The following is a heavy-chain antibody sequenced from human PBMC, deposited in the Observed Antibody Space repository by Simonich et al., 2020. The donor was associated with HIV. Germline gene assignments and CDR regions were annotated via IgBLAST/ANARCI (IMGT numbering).Heavy chain of an antibody. D-gene: IGHD6-13*01. V-gene: IGHV4-34*01. CDR2: INHSGRT. CDR1: GGSFTVYS. CDR3: ARLTAGGLGEYFQH. J-gene: IGHJ1*01. Sequence: QVQLQQWGAGLLKHSETLSLTFAVYGGSFTVYSWSWSRQPPGKGLGWIGEINHSGRTNYNPSLKSRVTISVDTSKNQFSLKLSSVTAADTAVYYCARLTAGGLGEYFQHWGQGTLVTVSS.